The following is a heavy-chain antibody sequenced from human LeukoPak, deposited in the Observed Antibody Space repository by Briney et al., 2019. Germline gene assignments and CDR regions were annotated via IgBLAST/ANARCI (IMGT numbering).Heavy chain of an antibody. CDR1: GGSFSGYY. CDR2: INHSGST. V-gene: IGHV4-34*01. Sequence: KPSETLSLTCAVYGGSFSGYYWSWIRQPPGKGLEWIGEINHSGSTNYNPSLKSRVTISVDTSKNQFSLKLSSVTAADTAVYYCARLGVGWESPYYYYYMDVWGKGTTVTISS. D-gene: IGHD1-26*01. CDR3: ARLGVGWESPYYYYYMDV. J-gene: IGHJ6*03.